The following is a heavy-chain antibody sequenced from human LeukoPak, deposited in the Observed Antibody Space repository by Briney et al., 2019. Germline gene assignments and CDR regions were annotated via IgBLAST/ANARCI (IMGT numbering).Heavy chain of an antibody. D-gene: IGHD5-24*01. CDR1: GFTFSNSL. CDR3: ARDRDGYNY. J-gene: IGHJ4*02. Sequence: GGSLRLSCAASGFTFSNSLMHWVRQVPGKGLVWVARIDTDGSTTHYADSVKGRFTISRDNAKNTLHLQMNSPRAEDTAVYYCARDRDGYNYWGQGTLVTVSS. CDR2: IDTDGSTT. V-gene: IGHV3-74*01.